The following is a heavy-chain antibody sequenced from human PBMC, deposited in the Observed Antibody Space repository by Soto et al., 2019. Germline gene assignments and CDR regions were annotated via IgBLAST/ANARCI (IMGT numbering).Heavy chain of an antibody. CDR1: GFTFSSYG. CDR3: SRDFRSSGYKIDY. CDR2: IWFDGSNK. V-gene: IGHV3-33*01. Sequence: PGGSLRLSCAASGFTFSSYGMHWVRQAPGKGLEWVAVIWFDGSNKYFADSVKGRFTISRDNSKNTLYLQMNSLRAEDTAVYYCSRDFRSSGYKIDYWGQGSLVTVSS. D-gene: IGHD5-12*01. J-gene: IGHJ4*02.